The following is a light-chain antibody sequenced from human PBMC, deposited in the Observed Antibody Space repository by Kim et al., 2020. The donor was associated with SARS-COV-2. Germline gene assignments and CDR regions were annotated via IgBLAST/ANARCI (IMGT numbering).Light chain of an antibody. CDR1: SGSIASNF. CDR3: QSYDSSNLV. CDR2: EDN. J-gene: IGLJ3*02. V-gene: IGLV6-57*03. Sequence: GKTVAISCTRSSGSIASNFVQWYQQRPGSAPTTVIYEDNRRPSGVPDRFSGSIDSSSNSASLTISGLKTEDEADYYCQSYDSSNLVFGGGTQLTVL.